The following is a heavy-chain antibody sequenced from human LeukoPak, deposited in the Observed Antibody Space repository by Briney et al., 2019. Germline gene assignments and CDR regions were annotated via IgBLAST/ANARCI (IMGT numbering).Heavy chain of an antibody. Sequence: GGSLRLSCAAAGFTFTNYGMSWVRQAPGKGLEWVSGISSSGGTTYYADSVKGRFTISRDNSKNTLYLQMNSLRAEDTAVYYCARGLRAQLLLRYWGQGTLVTVSS. D-gene: IGHD2-2*01. V-gene: IGHV3-23*01. J-gene: IGHJ4*02. CDR3: ARGLRAQLLLRY. CDR2: ISSSGGTT. CDR1: GFTFTNYG.